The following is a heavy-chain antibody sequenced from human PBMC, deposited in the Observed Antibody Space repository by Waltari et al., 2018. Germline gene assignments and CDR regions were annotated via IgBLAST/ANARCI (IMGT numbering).Heavy chain of an antibody. D-gene: IGHD2-2*02. CDR3: ARQGCTSTSCYSVDY. V-gene: IGHV5-51*01. Sequence: EVQLVQSGAEVKKPGESLKISCQGSGYSFTSYFIGWVRQMPGKGLEWMGVIYPGESETRYSPSCQGQGTISADKSISTAYLQWSSLRASDTAMYYCARQGCTSTSCYSVDYWGQGTLVTVSS. CDR2: IYPGESET. CDR1: GYSFTSYF. J-gene: IGHJ4*02.